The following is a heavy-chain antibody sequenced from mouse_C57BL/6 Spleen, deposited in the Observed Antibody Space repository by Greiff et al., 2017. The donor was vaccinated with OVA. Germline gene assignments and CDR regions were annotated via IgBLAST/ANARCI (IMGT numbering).Heavy chain of an antibody. CDR1: GYTFTDYY. CDR3: ATLFDY. Sequence: EVQLQQSGPELVKPGASVKISCKASGYTFTDYYMNWVKQSHGKSLEWIGDINPNNGGTSYNQKFKGKATLTVDKSSSTAYMELRRLTSEDSAVYYCATLFDYWGQGTTLTVSS. J-gene: IGHJ2*01. V-gene: IGHV1-26*01. CDR2: INPNNGGT.